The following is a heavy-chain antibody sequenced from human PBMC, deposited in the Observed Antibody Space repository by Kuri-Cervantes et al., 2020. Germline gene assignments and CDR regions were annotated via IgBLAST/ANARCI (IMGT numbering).Heavy chain of an antibody. D-gene: IGHD3-16*01. J-gene: IGHJ6*02. CDR1: GYTLTSYY. CDR2: INPSGGST. Sequence: ASVKVSCKASGYTLTSYYMHWVRQAPGQGLEWMGIINPSGGSTSYAQKFQGRVTMTRDTSTSTVYMELSSLRSEDTAVYYCARVDSIYTGPYGMDVWGQGTTVTVSS. CDR3: ARVDSIYTGPYGMDV. V-gene: IGHV1-46*01.